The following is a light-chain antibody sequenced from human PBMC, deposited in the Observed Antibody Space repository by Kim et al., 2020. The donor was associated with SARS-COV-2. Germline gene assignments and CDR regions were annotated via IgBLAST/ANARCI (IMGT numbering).Light chain of an antibody. CDR2: GAS. CDR3: QQFAPSPGMSWT. V-gene: IGKV3-20*01. J-gene: IGKJ1*01. Sequence: ERATLSCRASQSVSSSYLAWYQQKPGQTPRLLIHGASSRATGVPDRFSGSGSGTDFTLTISRLEPEDFAVYYCQQFAPSPGMSWTFGQGTKVDIK. CDR1: QSVSSSY.